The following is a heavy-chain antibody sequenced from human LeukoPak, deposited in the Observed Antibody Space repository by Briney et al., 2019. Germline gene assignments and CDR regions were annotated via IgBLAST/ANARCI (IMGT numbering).Heavy chain of an antibody. J-gene: IGHJ5*02. D-gene: IGHD3-9*01. CDR2: ISGSGGST. CDR3: AKLRYFDWLFEGNWFDP. Sequence: GGSLRLSCAASGFTFSSYAMSWVRQAPGKGLEWVSAISGSGGSTYYADSVKGRFTISRDYSKNTLYLQMNSLRAEDTAVYYCAKLRYFDWLFEGNWFDPWGQGTLVTVSS. V-gene: IGHV3-23*01. CDR1: GFTFSSYA.